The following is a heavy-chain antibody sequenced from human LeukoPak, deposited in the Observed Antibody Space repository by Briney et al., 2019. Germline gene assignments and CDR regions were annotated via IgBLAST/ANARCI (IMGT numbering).Heavy chain of an antibody. J-gene: IGHJ5*02. Sequence: GGSLRLSCAASGFTFSNHGFHWVRQAPGKGLEWVALIWYDGSNKFYADSVKGRFTISRDDSKNTLYLQMTSLRDEDTAVYYCARGLTGTTVSVEFDPWGQGTLVTVSS. D-gene: IGHD1-20*01. CDR2: IWYDGSNK. CDR3: ARGLTGTTVSVEFDP. CDR1: GFTFSNHG. V-gene: IGHV3-33*01.